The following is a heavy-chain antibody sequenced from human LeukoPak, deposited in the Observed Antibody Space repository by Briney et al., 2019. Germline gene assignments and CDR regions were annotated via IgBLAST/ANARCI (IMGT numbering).Heavy chain of an antibody. CDR3: AAGPWELDF. CDR2: IYNGGNT. CDR1: GVSINTYY. V-gene: IGHV4-4*09. J-gene: IGHJ4*02. Sequence: ASETLSLTCTVSGVSINTYYASWIRQAPGKGLEFIGFIYNGGNTNYNPSLKSRATISVGTSNNQFSLRLTPVTAADTAMYYCAAGPWELDFWGQGTLVTVSS. D-gene: IGHD1-26*01.